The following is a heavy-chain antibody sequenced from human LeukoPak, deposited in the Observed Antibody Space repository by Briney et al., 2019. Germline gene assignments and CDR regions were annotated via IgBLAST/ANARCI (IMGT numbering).Heavy chain of an antibody. J-gene: IGHJ4*02. V-gene: IGHV3-7*03. D-gene: IGHD5-12*01. CDR1: GFTFSGSW. CDR3: AKVYGYDYGDY. Sequence: PGGSLRLSCEASGFTFSGSWMSWVRQAPGEGLEWVASIRQGGSEKYYVDSVKGRFTISRDNSKNTLYLQMNSLRAEDTAVYYCAKVYGYDYGDYWGQGTLVTVSS. CDR2: IRQGGSEK.